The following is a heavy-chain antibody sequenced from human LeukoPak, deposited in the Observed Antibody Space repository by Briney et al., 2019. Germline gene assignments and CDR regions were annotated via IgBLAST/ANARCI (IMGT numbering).Heavy chain of an antibody. Sequence: GGSLRLSCAASGFTFSSYSMKWVRQAPGKGLEWVSSISSSSSYIYYADSVKGRFTISRDNAKNSLYLQMNSLRAEDTAVYYCARVYCSSTSCPDAFDIWGQGTMVTVSS. CDR2: ISSSSSYI. J-gene: IGHJ3*02. V-gene: IGHV3-21*01. CDR1: GFTFSSYS. CDR3: ARVYCSSTSCPDAFDI. D-gene: IGHD2-2*01.